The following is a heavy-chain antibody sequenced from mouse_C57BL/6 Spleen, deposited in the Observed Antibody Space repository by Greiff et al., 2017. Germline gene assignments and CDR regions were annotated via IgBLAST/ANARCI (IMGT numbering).Heavy chain of an antibody. Sequence: VQLQQSGAELVRPGASVKLSCTASGFNIKDYYMHWVKQRPEQGLEWIGRIDPEDGDTEYAPKFQGKATMTAATSSNTAYLQLSSLTSEDTAVYYCTARYYYGSSYWYFDVWGTGTTVTVSS. CDR3: TARYYYGSSYWYFDV. V-gene: IGHV14-1*01. CDR2: IDPEDGDT. J-gene: IGHJ1*03. D-gene: IGHD1-1*01. CDR1: GFNIKDYY.